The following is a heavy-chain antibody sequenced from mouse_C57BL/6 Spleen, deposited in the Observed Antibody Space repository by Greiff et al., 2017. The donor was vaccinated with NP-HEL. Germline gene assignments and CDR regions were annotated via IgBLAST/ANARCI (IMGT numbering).Heavy chain of an antibody. CDR3: ARWHSSSYGYYFDY. CDR2: IAPSDSEP. CDR1: GYTFTSYW. Sequence: QVHVKQPGPELVRPGSSVKLSCKASGYTFTSYWMHGVKQRHIQGLEWIGKIAPSDSEPTSNQKFKDKATLPVDKSSSTTYMQLSSQTSEDSAVYYSARWHSSSYGYYFDYWGQGTTLTVSS. J-gene: IGHJ2*01. D-gene: IGHD3-1*01. V-gene: IGHV1-52*01.